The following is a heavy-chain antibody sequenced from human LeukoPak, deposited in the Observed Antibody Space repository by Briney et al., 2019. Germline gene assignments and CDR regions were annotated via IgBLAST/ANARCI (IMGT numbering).Heavy chain of an antibody. CDR3: ARGYYPPRWYFDL. CDR2: IIEKGNA. Sequence: PSETLSLTCALYGGSFSSYSWSWTWIRQTPEKGLEWIGEIIEKGNANYNPSLKSRVTIELDTYKNQFSLKLPSMTAADTAMYYCARGYYPPRWYFDLWGRGTLVTVSS. CDR1: GGSFSSYS. D-gene: IGHD3-10*01. V-gene: IGHV4-34*01. J-gene: IGHJ2*01.